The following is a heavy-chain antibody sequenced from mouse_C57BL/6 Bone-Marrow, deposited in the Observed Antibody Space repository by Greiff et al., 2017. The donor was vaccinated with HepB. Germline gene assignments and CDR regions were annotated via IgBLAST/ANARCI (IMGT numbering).Heavy chain of an antibody. V-gene: IGHV1-72*01. CDR1: GYTFTSYW. Sequence: VKLQQSGAELVKPGASVKLSCKASGYTFTSYWMHWVKQRPGRGLEWIGRIDPNSGGTKYNEKFKSKATLTVDKPSSTAYMQLSSLTSEDSAVYYCAKEGDDYLYYFDYWGQGTTLTVSS. CDR2: IDPNSGGT. D-gene: IGHD2-4*01. CDR3: AKEGDDYLYYFDY. J-gene: IGHJ2*01.